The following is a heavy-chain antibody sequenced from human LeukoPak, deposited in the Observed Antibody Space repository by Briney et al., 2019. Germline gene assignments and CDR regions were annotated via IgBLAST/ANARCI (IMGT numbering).Heavy chain of an antibody. V-gene: IGHV3-74*01. Sequence: SGGSLRLSCAASGFTFSNYWMHWVRQAPGKGLVWVSRIKGDGSHTIYADSVKGRFTISRDNSKNTLYLQMNSLRAEDTAVYYCAKSIPYDYVWGSYRYDWDYWGQGTLVTVSS. J-gene: IGHJ4*02. CDR2: IKGDGSHT. CDR3: AKSIPYDYVWGSYRYDWDY. D-gene: IGHD3-16*02. CDR1: GFTFSNYW.